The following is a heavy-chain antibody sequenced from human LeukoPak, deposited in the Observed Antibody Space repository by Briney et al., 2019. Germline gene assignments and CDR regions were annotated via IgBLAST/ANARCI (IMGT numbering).Heavy chain of an antibody. V-gene: IGHV4-59*08. CDR2: VYYTGST. CDR3: ARHGVYSSSSYFDY. J-gene: IGHJ4*02. Sequence: PSETLSLTCSVSGASISTLYWSWIRHPPGKGLEWIGYVYYTGSTNYNPSLKSRVTIFPDTSKNQFSLRLTSVTAADTAVYYCARHGVYSSSSYFDYLGQGTLVTVSS. D-gene: IGHD6-6*01. CDR1: GASISTLY.